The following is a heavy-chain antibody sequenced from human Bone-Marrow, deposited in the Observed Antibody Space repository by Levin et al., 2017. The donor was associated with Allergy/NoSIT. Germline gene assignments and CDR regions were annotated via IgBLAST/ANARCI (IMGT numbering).Heavy chain of an antibody. CDR1: GFTFSSYS. V-gene: IGHV3-21*01. CDR2: ISSSSSYI. CDR3: ARACVLRYFDWFGNPCFDY. D-gene: IGHD3-9*01. Sequence: SCAASGFTFSSYSMNWVRQAPGKGLEWVSSISSSSSYIYYADSVKGRFTISRDNAKNSLYLQMNSLRAEDTAVYYCARACVLRYFDWFGNPCFDYWGQGTLVTVSS. J-gene: IGHJ4*02.